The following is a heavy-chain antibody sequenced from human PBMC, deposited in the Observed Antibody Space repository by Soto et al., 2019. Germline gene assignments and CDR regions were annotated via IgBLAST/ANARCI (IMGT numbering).Heavy chain of an antibody. D-gene: IGHD3-16*01. CDR3: ASQEGGY. CDR2: INHSGST. V-gene: IGHV4-34*01. CDR1: GGSFSGYY. Sequence: QVQLQQWGAGLLKPSETLSLTCAVYGGSFSGYYWSWIRQPPGKGLEWNGEINHSGSTNYNPSLSSRATVAADRSTNQFSLKLSSVTAADPAVYYGASQEGGYWGHGTLVTVSA. J-gene: IGHJ4*01.